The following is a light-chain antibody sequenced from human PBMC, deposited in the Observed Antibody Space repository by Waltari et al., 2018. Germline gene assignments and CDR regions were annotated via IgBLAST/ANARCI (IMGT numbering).Light chain of an antibody. J-gene: IGKJ1*01. V-gene: IGKV4-1*01. Sequence: DIVMTQSPDSVAVSLGERATISCKSSQSVLYNSNNKNYLAWYQQRPGQPPTLLLYWASTPESGVPRRFSGSGSGTDFTLTISSLRAEDVAVYYCQQYYSAPWTFGQGTKVEI. CDR1: QSVLYNSNNKNY. CDR2: WAS. CDR3: QQYYSAPWT.